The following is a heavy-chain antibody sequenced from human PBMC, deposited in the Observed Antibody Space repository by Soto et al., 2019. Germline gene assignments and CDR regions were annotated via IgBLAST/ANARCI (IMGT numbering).Heavy chain of an antibody. V-gene: IGHV1-69*01. CDR1: GGTFSTYG. J-gene: IGHJ4*02. CDR3: ATEGCRGTDIQQCEH. D-gene: IGHD5-12*01. Sequence: QVHLVQSGAEVKKPASLVKVYCQASGGTFSTYGITCVRQAPGHGLEWLGAIIPVFASTSSAQLFRGRLSITADEVSSTAYMELSGLTSEDTAIYYCATEGCRGTDIQQCEHWGQGTLVTVS. CDR2: IIPVFAST.